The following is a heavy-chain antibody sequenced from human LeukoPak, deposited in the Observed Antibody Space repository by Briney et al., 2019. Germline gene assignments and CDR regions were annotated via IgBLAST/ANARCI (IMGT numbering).Heavy chain of an antibody. CDR3: ARGPDHAKVGY. Sequence: PSETLSLTCAVCGGSFSGYYWTWIRQPPEKGLEWIGEINDSGGTDYSPSLRSRVTISIDTSKNQFSLKLSSVTAADTAVYYCARGPDHAKVGYWGQGTLVTVSS. D-gene: IGHD1-14*01. V-gene: IGHV4-34*01. CDR1: GGSFSGYY. J-gene: IGHJ4*02. CDR2: INDSGGT.